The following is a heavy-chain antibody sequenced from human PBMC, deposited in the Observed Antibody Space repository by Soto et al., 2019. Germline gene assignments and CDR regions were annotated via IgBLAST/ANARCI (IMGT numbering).Heavy chain of an antibody. V-gene: IGHV1-18*01. Sequence: QVPLVQSGAEVKKPGASVKVSCKASGYTFTTYGISWVRQAPGQGLEWMGWISAYNGNTNYAQKLQGRATMTTGASTSTTYMELRSLRSVDTAVYYCEKDTYRTVTPWQRSPYWGQGTLVTVSS. CDR3: EKDTYRTVTPWQRSPY. CDR2: ISAYNGNT. D-gene: IGHD6-25*01. J-gene: IGHJ4*02. CDR1: GYTFTTYG.